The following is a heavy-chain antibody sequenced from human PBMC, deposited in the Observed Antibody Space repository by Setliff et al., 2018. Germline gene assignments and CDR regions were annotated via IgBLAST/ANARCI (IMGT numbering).Heavy chain of an antibody. CDR1: GGSISSRNYY. J-gene: IGHJ4*02. D-gene: IGHD2-2*01. Sequence: SETLSLTCSVSGGSISSRNYYWGWIRQPPGQGLEVMGTGYYSGSTYYLPSLKSRVTISVDMSKNQFSLDLTSLTAAKTARYYCASLRSDYCTSAGCYGYYFEYWGRGTLVTVSS. CDR2: GYYSGST. V-gene: IGHV4-39*01. CDR3: ASLRSDYCTSAGCYGYYFEY.